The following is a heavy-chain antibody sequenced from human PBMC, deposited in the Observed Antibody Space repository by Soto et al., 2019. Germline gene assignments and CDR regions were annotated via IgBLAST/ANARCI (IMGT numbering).Heavy chain of an antibody. Sequence: VASVKVSCKASGYTFTSYDINWVRQATGQWLEWMGWMNPNSGNTGYAQKFQGRFTISRDNAKNSLYLQMNSLKDEDTAVYYCVRDLGYGSGSYCCYFDYWGQGTQVTVSS. CDR1: GYTFTSYD. CDR2: MNPNSGNT. CDR3: VRDLGYGSGSYCCYFDY. D-gene: IGHD3-10*01. J-gene: IGHJ4*02. V-gene: IGHV1-8*01.